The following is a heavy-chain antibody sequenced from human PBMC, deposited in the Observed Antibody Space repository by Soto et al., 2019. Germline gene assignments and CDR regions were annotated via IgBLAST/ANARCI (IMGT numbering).Heavy chain of an antibody. CDR3: AVLWLGDLSARDWLDP. V-gene: IGHV4-31*03. D-gene: IGHD3-10*01. J-gene: IGHJ5*02. CDR2: IYYSGST. CDR1: GGSISSGGYY. Sequence: SETLSLTCTVSGGSISSGGYYWSWIRQHPGKGLEWIGYIYYSGSTYYNPSLKSRVTISVDTSKNQFSLKLSSVTAADTAVYYCAVLWLGDLSARDWLDPWGQGTLVTVSS.